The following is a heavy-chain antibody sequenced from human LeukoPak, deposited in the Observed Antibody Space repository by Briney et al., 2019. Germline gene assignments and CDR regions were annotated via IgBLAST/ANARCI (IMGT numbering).Heavy chain of an antibody. CDR3: ARGLGYCSGGSCRHPFDY. CDR2: ISSRGRTI. Sequence: GGSLRLSCAASGFTFSDYYMSWIRQAPGKGLEGVSYISSRGRTIYYADSVKGRFTISRDNAKNSLYLQMNSLRAEDTAVYYCARGLGYCSGGSCRHPFDYWGQGTLVTVSS. D-gene: IGHD2-15*01. CDR1: GFTFSDYY. V-gene: IGHV3-11*04. J-gene: IGHJ4*02.